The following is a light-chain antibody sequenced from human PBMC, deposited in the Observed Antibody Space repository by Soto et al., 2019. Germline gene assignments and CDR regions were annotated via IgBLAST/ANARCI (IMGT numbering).Light chain of an antibody. J-gene: IGKJ1*01. CDR1: QDVSND. CDR3: QQYNSYPWT. V-gene: IGKV1-17*02. Sequence: DIQMTQSPPSLSASVGDRVTITCRASQDVSNDLGWFQQKPGKAPKRLIFGASNLESGVPSRFSGTGSGTEFILTITNLQPEDFATYYCQQYNSYPWTFGQGTKVDI. CDR2: GAS.